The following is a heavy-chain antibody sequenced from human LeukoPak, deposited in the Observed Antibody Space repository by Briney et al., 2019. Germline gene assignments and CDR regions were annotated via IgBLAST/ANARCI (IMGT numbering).Heavy chain of an antibody. J-gene: IGHJ5*02. Sequence: ASVRVSCKASGYTFTGYYMHWVRQAPGQGLEWMGWINPNSGGTNYAQKFQGRVTMTRDTSISTAYMELSRLRSDDTAVYYCARDIVMVTYWFDPWGQGTLVTVSS. CDR1: GYTFTGYY. D-gene: IGHD5-18*01. CDR3: ARDIVMVTYWFDP. CDR2: INPNSGGT. V-gene: IGHV1-2*02.